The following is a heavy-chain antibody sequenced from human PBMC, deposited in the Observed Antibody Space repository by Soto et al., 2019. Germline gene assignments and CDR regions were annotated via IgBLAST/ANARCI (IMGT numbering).Heavy chain of an antibody. V-gene: IGHV4-39*01. CDR1: GGSISSSGYY. CDR3: PRSRGGYGGYDPTRFDY. Sequence: SETLSLTCTVSGGSISSSGYYWGWIRQPPGKGLEWIGSIYYSGSTYYNPSLKSRVTISIDTSKSQFSLRLSSVTAADTAVYYCPRSRGGYGGYDPTRFDYWRHGTLVTVSS. J-gene: IGHJ4*01. CDR2: IYYSGST. D-gene: IGHD5-12*01.